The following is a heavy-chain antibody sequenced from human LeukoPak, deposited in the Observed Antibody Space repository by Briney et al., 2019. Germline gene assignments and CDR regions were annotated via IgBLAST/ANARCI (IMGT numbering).Heavy chain of an antibody. J-gene: IGHJ4*02. V-gene: IGHV3-21*01. CDR2: ISSSSSYI. CDR3: ARGYYYDSSGYPGDY. D-gene: IGHD3-22*01. Sequence: GGSLRLSCAASGFTFSSYSMNWVRQAPGKGLEWVSSISSSSSYIYYADSVKGRFTISRDNSKNTLYLQMNSLRAEDTAVYYCARGYYYDSSGYPGDYWGQGTLVTVSS. CDR1: GFTFSSYS.